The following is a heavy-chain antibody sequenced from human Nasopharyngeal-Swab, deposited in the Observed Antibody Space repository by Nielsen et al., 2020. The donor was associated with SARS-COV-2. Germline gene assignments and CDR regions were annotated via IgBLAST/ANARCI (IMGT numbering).Heavy chain of an antibody. V-gene: IGHV2-26*01. D-gene: IGHD6-13*01. J-gene: IGHJ6*02. Sequence: WIRQPPGEALEWLAHIFSNDEKSYSTSLKSRLTISKDTSKSQGVLTMTNMDPVDTATYSCARTLLAAGGYYYYGMDVWGQGTTVTVSS. CDR2: IFSNDEK. CDR3: ARTLLAAGGYYYYGMDV.